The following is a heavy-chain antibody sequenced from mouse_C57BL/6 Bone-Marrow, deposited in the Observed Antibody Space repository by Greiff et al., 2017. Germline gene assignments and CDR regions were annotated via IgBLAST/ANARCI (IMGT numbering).Heavy chain of an antibody. CDR2: IYPANGNT. D-gene: IGHD3-3*01. CDR3: ARRDCGYAMDY. CDR1: GFTIKNTY. Sequence: VQLQQSVAELVRPGASVKLSCTASGFTIKNTYIRWVKQRPEQGLEWIGRIYPANGNTKYDAKFQGKAPITADTSSNTAYMQLSSLTSEDTASYDCARRDCGYAMDYWGQGTSVTVSS. J-gene: IGHJ4*01. V-gene: IGHV14-3*01.